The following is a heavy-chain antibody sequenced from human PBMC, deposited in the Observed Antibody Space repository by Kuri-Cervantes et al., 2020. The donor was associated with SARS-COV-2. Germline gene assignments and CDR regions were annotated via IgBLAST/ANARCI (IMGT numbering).Heavy chain of an antibody. CDR2: INHSGST. Sequence: SQTLSLTCAVYGGSFSGYYWSWIRQPPGKGLEWIGEINHSGSTNYNPSLKSRVTISVDTSKNQFSLKLSSVTAADTAVYYCARHSDILTGTNWFDPWGQGTLVTVSS. CDR3: ARHSDILTGTNWFDP. CDR1: GGSFSGYY. J-gene: IGHJ5*02. V-gene: IGHV4-34*01. D-gene: IGHD3-9*01.